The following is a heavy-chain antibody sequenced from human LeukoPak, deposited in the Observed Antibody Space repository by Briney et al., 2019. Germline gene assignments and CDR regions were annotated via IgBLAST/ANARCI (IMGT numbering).Heavy chain of an antibody. D-gene: IGHD3-22*01. CDR1: GGSISSYY. Sequence: SETLSLTCTVSGGSISSYYWTWIRQPAGKGLEWIGRIYTTGSINYNPSLNSRVTMSVDTSKNQFSLKLSSVTAADTAVYYCARGRQEISMIVVVMTGVSYYLDVWGKGTTVTVS. V-gene: IGHV4-4*07. J-gene: IGHJ6*03. CDR2: IYTTGSI. CDR3: ARGRQEISMIVVVMTGVSYYLDV.